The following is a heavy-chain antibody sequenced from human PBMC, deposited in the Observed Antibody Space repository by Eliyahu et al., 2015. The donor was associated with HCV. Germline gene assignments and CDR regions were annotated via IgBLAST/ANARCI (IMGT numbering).Heavy chain of an antibody. CDR3: ARGRIDNYDSSGSGSPIAY. CDR1: GGSFSGYY. CDR2: INHDGST. J-gene: IGHJ4*02. Sequence: QVQLQQWGAGLLKPSETLSLTCGVYGGSFSGYYWSWIRQPPGKGLEWIGEINHDGSTYYTPSLRGRVSISLDRSKNQFSLRLNSVTAADTAVYYCARGRIDNYDSSGSGSPIAYWGQGILVTVSS. D-gene: IGHD3-22*01. V-gene: IGHV4-34*01.